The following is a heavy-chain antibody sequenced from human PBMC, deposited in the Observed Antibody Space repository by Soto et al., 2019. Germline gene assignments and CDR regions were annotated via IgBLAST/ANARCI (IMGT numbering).Heavy chain of an antibody. J-gene: IGHJ4*02. Sequence: PRPSVKVSCKASGGTFSSYAISWVRQAPGQGLEWMGGIIPIFGTANYAQKFQGRVTITADESTSTAYMELSSLRSEDTAVYYCARGLVDLRYSGSPMLDYGGQGTLVTVSS. CDR3: ARGLVDLRYSGSPMLDY. CDR2: IIPIFGTA. CDR1: GGTFSSYA. V-gene: IGHV1-69*13. D-gene: IGHD1-26*01.